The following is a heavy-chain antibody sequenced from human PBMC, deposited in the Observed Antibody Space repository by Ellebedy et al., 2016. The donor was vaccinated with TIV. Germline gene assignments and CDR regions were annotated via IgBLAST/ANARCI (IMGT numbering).Heavy chain of an antibody. CDR1: GFTFNNYA. J-gene: IGHJ4*02. Sequence: GESLKIPCAAPGFTFNNYAMSWVRQAPGKGLEWVSTISHTGTRTYYTNSVEGRFIISRDISTRALYLQMNSLRDDDTAVYYCAKGRGGGSDSSAPRYYFDYWGLGTLVTVSS. D-gene: IGHD3-22*01. V-gene: IGHV3-23*01. CDR2: ISHTGTRT. CDR3: AKGRGGGSDSSAPRYYFDY.